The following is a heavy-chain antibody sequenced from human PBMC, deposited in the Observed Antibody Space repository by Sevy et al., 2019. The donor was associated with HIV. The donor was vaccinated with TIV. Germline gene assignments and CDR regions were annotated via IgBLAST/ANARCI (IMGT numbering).Heavy chain of an antibody. Sequence: ASVKVSCKASGFTFTSSAVQWVRQTRGQRLQWIGWIVVGSGVTNYAQSSQERVSIIGDMSTSTVYMEVTSLTSDDTAVYYCAAEDMTTFRGQFRVFDFWGQGTVVTVSS. J-gene: IGHJ3*01. CDR2: IVVGSGVT. CDR1: GFTFTSSA. V-gene: IGHV1-58*01. CDR3: AAEDMTTFRGQFRVFDF. D-gene: IGHD3-10*01.